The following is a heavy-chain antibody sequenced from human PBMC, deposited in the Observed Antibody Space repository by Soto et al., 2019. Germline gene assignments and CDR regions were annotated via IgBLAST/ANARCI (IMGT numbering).Heavy chain of an antibody. CDR1: GFSLSTSGVG. J-gene: IGHJ4*02. CDR3: AHFSGDSYGGYFDY. CDR2: IYWDDDK. V-gene: IGHV2-5*02. D-gene: IGHD5-18*01. Sequence: QITLKESGPTLVKPTQTLTLTCTFSGFSLSTSGVGVGWIRQPPGKALEWLALIYWDDDKRYSPSLKSRLTITKDTSKNQVVLTMTNMDTVDTATYYCAHFSGDSYGGYFDYWGQGTLVTVSS.